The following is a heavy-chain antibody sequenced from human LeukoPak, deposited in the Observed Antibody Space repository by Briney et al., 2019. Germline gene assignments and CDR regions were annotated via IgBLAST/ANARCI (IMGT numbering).Heavy chain of an antibody. CDR1: GFTFSSYA. J-gene: IGHJ5*02. CDR3: AKDRVVVVAATLLFDP. Sequence: GGSLRLSCAASGFTFSSYAMNWVRQAPGKGLEWVSAISGSGGSTYYADSVKGRFTISRDNSKHTLYLQMNSLRAEDTAVYYCAKDRVVVVAATLLFDPWGQGTLVTVSS. CDR2: ISGSGGST. D-gene: IGHD2-15*01. V-gene: IGHV3-23*01.